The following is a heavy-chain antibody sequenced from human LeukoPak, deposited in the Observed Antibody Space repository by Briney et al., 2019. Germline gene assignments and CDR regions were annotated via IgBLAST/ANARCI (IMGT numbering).Heavy chain of an antibody. CDR2: ISGSGGST. J-gene: IGHJ6*04. D-gene: IGHD5-12*01. V-gene: IGHV3-23*01. CDR1: GFTFSSYA. CDR3: AKVPPITGYDPYYYYGMDV. Sequence: GGSLRLSCAASGFTFSSYAMSWVRQAPGKGLEWVSAISGSGGSTYYADSVKGRFTISRDNSKNTLYLQMNSLRAEDTAVYYCAKVPPITGYDPYYYYGMDVWGKGTTVTVSS.